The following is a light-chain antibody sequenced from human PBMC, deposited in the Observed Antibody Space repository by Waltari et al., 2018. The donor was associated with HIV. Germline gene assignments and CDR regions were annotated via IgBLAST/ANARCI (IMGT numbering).Light chain of an antibody. CDR2: AAS. CDR3: QQYYSYPPT. Sequence: AIRMTQSPSSFSASTGDRVTITCRASQGISSYLAWYQQKAGKAPKLLIYAASTLQIGVPSRFGGSGSGTDFTLTISCLQSEDFATYYCQQYYSYPPTFGQGTKLEIK. CDR1: QGISSY. J-gene: IGKJ2*01. V-gene: IGKV1-8*01.